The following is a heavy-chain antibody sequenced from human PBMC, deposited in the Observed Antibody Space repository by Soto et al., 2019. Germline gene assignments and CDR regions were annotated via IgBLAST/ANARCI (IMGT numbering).Heavy chain of an antibody. Sequence: SETLCLTCTGSGGSFSSGSYYWSWIRQPPGKGLEWIGYIYYSGSTNYNPSLKSRVTISVDTSKNQFSLKLSSVTAADTAVYYCARDLFGDYDYYYGMDVWGQGTTVTVSS. CDR1: GGSFSSGSYY. J-gene: IGHJ6*02. V-gene: IGHV4-61*01. CDR3: ARDLFGDYDYYYGMDV. CDR2: IYYSGST. D-gene: IGHD3-10*02.